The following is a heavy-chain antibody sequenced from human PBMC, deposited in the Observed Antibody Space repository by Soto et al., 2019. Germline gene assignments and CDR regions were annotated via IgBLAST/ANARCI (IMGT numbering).Heavy chain of an antibody. Sequence: EVQVVESGGGLVQPGGSLRLSCAASGFTVSSDYMSWVRQAPGKGLEWVSVIYSGGSTYYADSVKGRFTISRDNSKNTLYLQMNSLRDEDTAVYYCARDPGDRNGVSVWGQGTTVTVSS. J-gene: IGHJ6*02. CDR2: IYSGGST. CDR3: ARDPGDRNGVSV. V-gene: IGHV3-66*01. D-gene: IGHD1-26*01. CDR1: GFTVSSDY.